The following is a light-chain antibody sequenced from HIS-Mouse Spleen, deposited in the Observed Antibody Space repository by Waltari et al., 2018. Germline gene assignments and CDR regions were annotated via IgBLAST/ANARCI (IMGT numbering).Light chain of an antibody. CDR1: SSYLGRYNL. Sequence: QSALTQPASVSGSPGQSIPISCTRTSSYLGRYNLVSCYQQHPGKAPKLMIYEGSKRPSGVSNRFSGSKSGNTASLTISGLQAEDEADYYCCSYAGSSTWVFGGGTKLTVL. CDR2: EGS. V-gene: IGLV2-23*01. J-gene: IGLJ3*02. CDR3: CSYAGSSTWV.